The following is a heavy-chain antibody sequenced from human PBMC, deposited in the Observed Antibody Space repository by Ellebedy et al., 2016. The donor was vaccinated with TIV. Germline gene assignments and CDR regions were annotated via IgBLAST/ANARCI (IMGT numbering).Heavy chain of an antibody. V-gene: IGHV3-74*01. Sequence: GESLKISCAASGFTFSRYWMHWVRQAPGKGLVWVSRINSDGSSTSYADSVKGRFTISRDNAKNSLYLQMNSLRAEDTAVYYCARDHDSSGYYRETYYYYYYGMDVWGQGTTVTVSS. CDR1: GFTFSRYW. J-gene: IGHJ6*02. CDR2: INSDGSST. D-gene: IGHD3-22*01. CDR3: ARDHDSSGYYRETYYYYYYGMDV.